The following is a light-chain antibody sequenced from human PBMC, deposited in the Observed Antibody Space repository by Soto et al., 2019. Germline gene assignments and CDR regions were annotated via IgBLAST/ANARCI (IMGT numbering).Light chain of an antibody. CDR3: QQYKGFPLT. CDR1: QSISSW. Sequence: DIQMTQSPSTLSASVGDRVTLTCRASQSISSWLAWYQQKPGKAPKLLIYRASNLDSGVPSRFSGSGSGTEFTLTISGLQPDDFATYYCQQYKGFPLTFGGGTKVEI. J-gene: IGKJ4*01. CDR2: RAS. V-gene: IGKV1-5*03.